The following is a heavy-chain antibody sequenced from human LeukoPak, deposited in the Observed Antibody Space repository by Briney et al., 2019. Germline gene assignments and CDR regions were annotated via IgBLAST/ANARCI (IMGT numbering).Heavy chain of an antibody. CDR2: IYYTGST. V-gene: IGHV4-31*03. Sequence: SETLSLTCTVSGVSINSDGSYWSWIRQHPGKGLEWIGYIYYTGSTYYNPSLKSRVTISVDTSKNQFSLKLSSVTAADTAVYYCAPALMAPINHDAFHIWGQGTMVTVSS. J-gene: IGHJ3*02. D-gene: IGHD5-24*01. CDR1: GVSINSDGSY. CDR3: APALMAPINHDAFHI.